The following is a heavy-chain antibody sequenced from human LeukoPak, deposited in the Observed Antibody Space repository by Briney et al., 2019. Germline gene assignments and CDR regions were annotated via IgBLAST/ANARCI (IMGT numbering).Heavy chain of an antibody. CDR1: GGSISSSSYY. CDR2: IYYSGST. J-gene: IGHJ4*02. CDR3: ARRITGTTSDSFDC. D-gene: IGHD1-20*01. V-gene: IGHV4-39*01. Sequence: SETLSLTCTVSGGSISSSSYYWGWIRQPPGKGLEWIGSIYYSGSTYYNPSLKSRVTISVDTSKNQFSLKLSSLTAADTAVYYCARRITGTTSDSFDCWGQGALVTVSS.